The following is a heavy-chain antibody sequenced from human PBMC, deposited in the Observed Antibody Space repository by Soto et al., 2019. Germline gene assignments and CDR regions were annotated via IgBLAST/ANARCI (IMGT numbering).Heavy chain of an antibody. V-gene: IGHV4-59*01. CDR3: ARDTGNNWFDP. Sequence: SETLSLTCTVSGGSISSYYWSWIRQPPGKGLEWIGYIYYSGSTNYNPSLKSRVTISVDTSKNQFSLKLSPVTAADTAVYYCARDTGNNWFDPWGQGTLVTVSS. CDR1: GGSISSYY. CDR2: IYYSGST. J-gene: IGHJ5*02. D-gene: IGHD1-1*01.